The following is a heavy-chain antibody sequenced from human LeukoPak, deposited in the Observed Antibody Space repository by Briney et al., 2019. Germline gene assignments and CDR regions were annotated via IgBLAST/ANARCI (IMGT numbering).Heavy chain of an antibody. CDR2: VSYSGST. CDR1: GGSIGSYY. J-gene: IGHJ4*02. Sequence: SETLSLTCTVSGGSIGSYYWNWIRQPPGKGLEWIGYVSYSGSTNYNPSLKSRVTMSVDKSKSQFSLKLSSVTAADTAVYFCARATSGYYFDFWDQGTLVTVSS. V-gene: IGHV4-59*01. CDR3: ARATSGYYFDF. D-gene: IGHD3-22*01.